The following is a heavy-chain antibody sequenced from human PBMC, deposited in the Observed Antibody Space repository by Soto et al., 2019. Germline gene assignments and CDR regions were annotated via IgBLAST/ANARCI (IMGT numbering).Heavy chain of an antibody. CDR2: IYYSGST. CDR3: ARDPVGGYGMDV. D-gene: IGHD2-15*01. Sequence: SATLSLTCTVSGGSISSGDYYWSWIRQPPGKGLEWIGYIYYSGSTYYNPSLKSRVTISVDTSKNQFSLKLSSVTAADTAVYYCARDPVGGYGMDVWGQGTTVTVSS. V-gene: IGHV4-30-4*01. J-gene: IGHJ6*02. CDR1: GGSISSGDYY.